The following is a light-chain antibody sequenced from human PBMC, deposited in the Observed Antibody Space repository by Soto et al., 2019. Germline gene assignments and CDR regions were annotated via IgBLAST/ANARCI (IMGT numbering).Light chain of an antibody. CDR1: QSVSSN. Sequence: EIVMTQSPATLSVSPGEKATLSCRASQSVSSNLAWYQQKPGQAPRLLIYGASTRATGIPARFSGSGSGTEFALTISSLQSEDFAVYYCHQYNNSPRAFGQGTKLDIK. J-gene: IGKJ2*01. V-gene: IGKV3-15*01. CDR3: HQYNNSPRA. CDR2: GAS.